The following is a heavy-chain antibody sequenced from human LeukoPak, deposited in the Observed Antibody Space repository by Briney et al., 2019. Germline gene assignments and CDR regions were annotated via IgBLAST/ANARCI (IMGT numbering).Heavy chain of an antibody. CDR2: IRYDGSNK. V-gene: IGHV3-30*02. Sequence: GGSLRLSCAASGFTFSSYGMHWVRQAPGKGLEWVAFIRYDGSNKYYADSVKGRFTISRDNAKNSVYLQLNSLRAEDTALYYCAAVIDYWGQGTLVTVSS. CDR1: GFTFSSYG. J-gene: IGHJ4*02. CDR3: AAVIDY.